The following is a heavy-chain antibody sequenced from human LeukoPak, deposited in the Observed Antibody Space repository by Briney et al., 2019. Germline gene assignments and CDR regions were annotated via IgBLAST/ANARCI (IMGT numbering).Heavy chain of an antibody. CDR1: GGTFSSYA. J-gene: IGHJ4*02. CDR3: ATGTPTSNIVVVPAAWGYFDY. D-gene: IGHD2-2*01. V-gene: IGHV1-24*01. Sequence: ASVKVSCKASGGTFSSYAISWVRQAPGKGLEWMGGFDPEDGETIYAQKFQGRVTMTEDTSTDTAYMELSSLRSEDTAVYYCATGTPTSNIVVVPAAWGYFDYWGQGTLVTVSS. CDR2: FDPEDGET.